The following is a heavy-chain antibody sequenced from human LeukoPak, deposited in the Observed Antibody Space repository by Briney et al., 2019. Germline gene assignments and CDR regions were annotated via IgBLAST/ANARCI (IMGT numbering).Heavy chain of an antibody. Sequence: GGSLRLSCAASGFTLSSYGMHWVRQAPGKGLEWVAVIWYDGSNKYYADSVKGRFTISRDNSKNTLYLQMNSLRAEDTAVYYCARDRYSSSWFHPDYWGQGTLVTVSS. CDR3: ARDRYSSSWFHPDY. J-gene: IGHJ4*02. V-gene: IGHV3-33*01. D-gene: IGHD6-13*01. CDR2: IWYDGSNK. CDR1: GFTLSSYG.